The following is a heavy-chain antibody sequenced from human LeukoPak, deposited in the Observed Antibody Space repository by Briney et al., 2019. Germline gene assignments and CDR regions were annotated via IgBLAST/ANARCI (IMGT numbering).Heavy chain of an antibody. V-gene: IGHV5-51*01. Sequence: GESLKISCKGSGYSFTSYWIGWVRQMPGKGLEWMGIIYPGASDTRLSPSFQGHVTISVDKSISTAYLQWSSLKASDTAMYYCARQRLPSSDSGSYYYGMDVWGQGTTVTVSS. D-gene: IGHD3-10*01. CDR1: GYSFTSYW. J-gene: IGHJ6*02. CDR3: ARQRLPSSDSGSYYYGMDV. CDR2: IYPGASDT.